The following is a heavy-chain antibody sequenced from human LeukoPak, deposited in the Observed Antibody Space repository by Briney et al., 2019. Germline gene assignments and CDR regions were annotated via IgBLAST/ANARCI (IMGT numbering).Heavy chain of an antibody. CDR2: IYWNDDE. Sequence: SGPKLVKPTQTLTLTCTFSGFSLSTSGVGVGWIRQPPVKALEWLAFIYWNDDEPYSPSLKSRLTITKDTSKNQVVLTMTNMYPVDTATYFCAHTTTVVLGFDYWGQGTLVTVSS. CDR3: AHTTTVVLGFDY. D-gene: IGHD4-11*01. V-gene: IGHV2-5*01. CDR1: GFSLSTSGVG. J-gene: IGHJ4*02.